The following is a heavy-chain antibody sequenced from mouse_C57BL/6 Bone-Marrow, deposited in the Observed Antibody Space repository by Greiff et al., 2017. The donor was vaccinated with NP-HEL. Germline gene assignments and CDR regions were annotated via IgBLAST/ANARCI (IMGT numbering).Heavy chain of an antibody. CDR2: ISYDGSN. J-gene: IGHJ3*01. CDR1: GYSITSGYY. V-gene: IGHV3-6*01. Sequence: ESGPGLVKPSQSLSLTCSVTGYSITSGYYWNWIRQFPGNKLEWMGYISYDGSNNYNPSLKNRISITRDTSKNQFFLKLNSVTTEDTATYYCARDRGYGNHFAYWGQGTLVTVSA. CDR3: ARDRGYGNHFAY. D-gene: IGHD2-10*02.